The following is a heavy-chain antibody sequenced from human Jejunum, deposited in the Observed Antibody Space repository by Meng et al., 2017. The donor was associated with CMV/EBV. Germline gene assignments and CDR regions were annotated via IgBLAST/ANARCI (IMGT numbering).Heavy chain of an antibody. V-gene: IGHV3-21*01. CDR3: ARDSTGSSYVGYYYYGLDV. D-gene: IGHD3-16*01. Sequence: MNWARQDPGKGLEWVSSISANSNYLYYADSLKGRFTISRDNAKNSLYLQMDSLRAEDTAIYYCARDSTGSSYVGYYYYGLDVWGQGTTVTVSS. CDR2: ISANSNYL. J-gene: IGHJ6*02.